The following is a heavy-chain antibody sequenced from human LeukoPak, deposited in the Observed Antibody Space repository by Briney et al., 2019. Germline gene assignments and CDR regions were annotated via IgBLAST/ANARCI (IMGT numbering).Heavy chain of an antibody. Sequence: GGSLRLSCAASGFTFSSYSMNWVRQAPGKGLEWVSSISSSNGYIYYADSVKGRFTISRDNAKNSLYLQMNSLRAEDTAVYYCTRDNYDSSDLMAFDIWGQGTMVTVSS. CDR3: TRDNYDSSDLMAFDI. D-gene: IGHD3-22*01. CDR2: ISSSNGYI. J-gene: IGHJ3*02. V-gene: IGHV3-21*01. CDR1: GFTFSSYS.